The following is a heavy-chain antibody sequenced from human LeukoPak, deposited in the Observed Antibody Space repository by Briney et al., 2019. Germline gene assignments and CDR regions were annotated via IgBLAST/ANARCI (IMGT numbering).Heavy chain of an antibody. CDR3: AKDFGDPRYYFDY. CDR2: ISGVGGNT. J-gene: IGHJ4*02. V-gene: IGHV3-43*02. D-gene: IGHD3-10*01. Sequence: WGSLRLSCAASGFTFYGYAMHWVRQAPGKGLEWVSLISGVGGNTYYADSVKGRFTISRDNSKNSLYLQMNSLRTEDTALYFCAKDFGDPRYYFDYWGQGTLVAVSS. CDR1: GFTFYGYA.